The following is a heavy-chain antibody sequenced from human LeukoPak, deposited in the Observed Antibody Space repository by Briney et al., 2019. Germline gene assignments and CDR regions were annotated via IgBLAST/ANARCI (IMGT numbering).Heavy chain of an antibody. D-gene: IGHD3-10*01. Sequence: SETLSLTCTVSGGSISSYYRSWIRQPPGKGLEWIGYIYYSGSTNYNPSLKSRVTISVDTSKNQFSLKLSSVTAADTAVYYCARDRFRLDYWGQGTLVTVSS. CDR3: ARDRFRLDY. J-gene: IGHJ4*02. V-gene: IGHV4-59*01. CDR2: IYYSGST. CDR1: GGSISSYY.